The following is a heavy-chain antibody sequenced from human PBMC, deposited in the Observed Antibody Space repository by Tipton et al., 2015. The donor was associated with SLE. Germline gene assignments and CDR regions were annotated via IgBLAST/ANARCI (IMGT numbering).Heavy chain of an antibody. Sequence: TLSLTCAVYGGSFSGYYWSWIRQPPGKGLEWIGEINHSGSTNYNPSLKSRVTISVDTSKNQFSLKLSSVTAADTAVYYCARGLYDSSGFDYWYFDLWGRGTLVTASS. D-gene: IGHD3-22*01. V-gene: IGHV4-34*01. J-gene: IGHJ2*01. CDR3: ARGLYDSSGFDYWYFDL. CDR1: GGSFSGYY. CDR2: INHSGST.